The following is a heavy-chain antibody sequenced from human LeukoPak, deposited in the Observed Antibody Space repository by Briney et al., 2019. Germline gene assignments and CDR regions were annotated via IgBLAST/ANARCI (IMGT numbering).Heavy chain of an antibody. CDR1: GFSLNANGVG. V-gene: IGHV2-5*02. CDR3: ARRYCSGTGCSTWFDP. CDR2: IFWDDDK. D-gene: IGHD2-15*01. Sequence: ESGPTLVNPTQTLTLTCTFSGFSLNANGVGVGWIRQPPGKALEWLALIFWDDDKRYSPSLKSRLTIAKDTSKNQVVLTMTNMDSVDTATYYCARRYCSGTGCSTWFDPWGQGTLVIVSS. J-gene: IGHJ5*02.